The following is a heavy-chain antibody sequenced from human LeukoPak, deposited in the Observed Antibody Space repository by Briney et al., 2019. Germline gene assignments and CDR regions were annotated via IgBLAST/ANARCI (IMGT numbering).Heavy chain of an antibody. CDR3: ARVSYYDFWSGYYKGAFDY. CDR2: IKEDGSEK. D-gene: IGHD3-3*01. J-gene: IGHJ4*02. Sequence: GGSLRLSCAASGFTFSSYWMSRVRQAPGKGLEWVANIKEDGSEKDYVDSVKGRFTISRDNAKNSLYLQMSSLRAEDTALYYCARVSYYDFWSGYYKGAFDYWGQGTLVTVSS. CDR1: GFTFSSYW. V-gene: IGHV3-7*01.